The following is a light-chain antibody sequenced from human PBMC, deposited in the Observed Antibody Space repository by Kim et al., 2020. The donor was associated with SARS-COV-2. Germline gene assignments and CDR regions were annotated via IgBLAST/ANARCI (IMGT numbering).Light chain of an antibody. V-gene: IGKV3-15*01. CDR3: QQYNKWPYT. Sequence: SVSPGERATLSCRAGQSVISNVAWYQQKPGQAPRRLIYGPSTRATGIPARFSGSGSGTEFTLTISSLQSEDFAFYYCQQYNKWPYTFGQGTKLEI. CDR2: GPS. CDR1: QSVISN. J-gene: IGKJ2*01.